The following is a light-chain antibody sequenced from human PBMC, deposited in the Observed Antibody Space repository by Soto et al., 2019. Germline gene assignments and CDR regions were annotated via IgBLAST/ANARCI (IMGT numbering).Light chain of an antibody. V-gene: IGKV1-39*01. Sequence: DIQMTQSPSSLSASVGDRVTITCRASQSISSYLNWYQQKPGKAPKLLIYAASSLQSGVPSRFSGSGSGTDFTLTILSMQTEDFATYYCQQSYSTPQTFGQGTKLEIK. CDR1: QSISSY. CDR2: AAS. CDR3: QQSYSTPQT. J-gene: IGKJ2*01.